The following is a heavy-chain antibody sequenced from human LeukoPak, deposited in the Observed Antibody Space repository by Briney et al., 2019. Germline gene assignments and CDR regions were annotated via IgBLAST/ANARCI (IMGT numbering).Heavy chain of an antibody. J-gene: IGHJ4*02. CDR1: GGSISSGSYY. V-gene: IGHV4-61*02. CDR3: ARDRADSSGYYYHFDY. CDR2: IYTSGST. Sequence: SETLSLTCTVSGGSISSGSYYWSWIRQPAGKGLEWIGRIYTSGSTNYNPSLKSRVTISVDTSKNQFSQKLSSVTAADTAVYYCARDRADSSGYYYHFDYWGQGTLVTVSS. D-gene: IGHD3-22*01.